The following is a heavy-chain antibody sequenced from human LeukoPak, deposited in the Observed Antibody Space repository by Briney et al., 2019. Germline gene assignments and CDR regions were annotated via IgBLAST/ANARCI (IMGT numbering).Heavy chain of an antibody. CDR3: ARVTNVDIAPDY. CDR1: RFTFSSYG. J-gene: IGHJ4*02. V-gene: IGHV3-33*01. D-gene: IGHD5-12*01. Sequence: PARSMRLSSATSRFTFSSYGMHCVRPVPGKGLEWVAATRYDGTTTYYTNSVKGPFTISRYNSKDTLYLQMNSLRAEDTAVYYCARVTNVDIAPDYWGQGTLVTVSS. CDR2: TRYDGTTT.